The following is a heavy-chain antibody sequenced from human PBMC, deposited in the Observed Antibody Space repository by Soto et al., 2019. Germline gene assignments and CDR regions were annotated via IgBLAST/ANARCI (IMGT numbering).Heavy chain of an antibody. V-gene: IGHV3-49*04. D-gene: IGHD3-22*01. CDR1: GFIFGDYA. CDR2: IRSKAYGGTT. Sequence: GGSLRLSCTASGFIFGDYAMSWVRQAPGKGLEWVGFIRSKAYGGTTEYAASVKGRFTISRDDSKSIAYLQMNSLKTEDTAVYYCVRATYFSDSSGYTRCFDYWGQGTLVTVSS. CDR3: VRATYFSDSSGYTRCFDY. J-gene: IGHJ4*02.